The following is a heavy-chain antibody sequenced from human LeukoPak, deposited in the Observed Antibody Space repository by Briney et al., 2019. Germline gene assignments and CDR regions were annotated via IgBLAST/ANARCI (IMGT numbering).Heavy chain of an antibody. Sequence: ASVKVSCKASGYTFTGYYMHWVRQAPGQGLEWVGWIDPNSGGTNYAQKFQGRVTMTRDTSISTAYMELSRLRSDDTAVYYCARSTYCSGGRCYLWYFDYWGQGTLVTVSS. J-gene: IGHJ4*02. V-gene: IGHV1-2*02. CDR3: ARSTYCSGGRCYLWYFDY. CDR2: IDPNSGGT. CDR1: GYTFTGYY. D-gene: IGHD2-15*01.